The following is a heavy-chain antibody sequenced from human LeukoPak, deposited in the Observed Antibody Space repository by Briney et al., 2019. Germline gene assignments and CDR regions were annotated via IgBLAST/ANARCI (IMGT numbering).Heavy chain of an antibody. J-gene: IGHJ6*03. V-gene: IGHV3-30*04. CDR1: GFTSSSFP. CDR3: ARAADRNYYYYYMDV. Sequence: GGPLRLPCAPSGFTSSSFPMHWAGQAPGRGREGWAVISYDGSNKYYADSVKGRFTISRDNSKNTLYLQMNSLRAEDTAVYYCARAADRNYYYYYMDVWGKGTTVTVSS. CDR2: ISYDGSNK.